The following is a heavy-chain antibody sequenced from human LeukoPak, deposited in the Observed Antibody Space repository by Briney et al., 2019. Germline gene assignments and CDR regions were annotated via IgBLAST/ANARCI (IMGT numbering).Heavy chain of an antibody. J-gene: IGHJ6*02. CDR1: GYTLTSYG. V-gene: IGHV1-18*01. CDR2: ISAYNGNT. Sequence: VASVKVSCKASGYTLTSYGISWVRQAPGQGLEWMGWISAYNGNTNYAQKLQGRVTMTTDTSTSTAYMELRSLRSDDTAVYYCARDGGFLEYYYGMDVWGQGTTVTVSS. D-gene: IGHD3-3*01. CDR3: ARDGGFLEYYYGMDV.